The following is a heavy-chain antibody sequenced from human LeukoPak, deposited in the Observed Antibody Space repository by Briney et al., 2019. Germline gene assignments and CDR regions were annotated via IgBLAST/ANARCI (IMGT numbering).Heavy chain of an antibody. CDR3: ASWGYYYDSSGFWFDP. D-gene: IGHD3-22*01. CDR1: GGSFSGYY. J-gene: IGHJ5*02. CDR2: IYYSGST. V-gene: IGHV4-39*01. Sequence: SETLSLTCAVYGGSFSGYYWGWIRQPPGKGLEWIGSIYYSGSTYYNPSLKSRVTISVDTSKNQFSLKLSSVTAADTAVYYCASWGYYYDSSGFWFDPWGQGTLVTVSS.